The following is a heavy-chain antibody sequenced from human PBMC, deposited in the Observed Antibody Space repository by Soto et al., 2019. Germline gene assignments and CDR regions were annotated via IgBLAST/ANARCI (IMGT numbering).Heavy chain of an antibody. D-gene: IGHD5-12*01. V-gene: IGHV3-30-3*01. CDR1: GFTFSSYA. J-gene: IGHJ4*02. Sequence: GGSLRLSCAASGFTFSSYAMHWVRQAPGKGLEWVAVISYDGSNKYYADSVKGRFTISRDNSKNTLYLQMNSLRAEDTAVYYCARDNLEGATTNLAIDYWGPGALVTVSS. CDR2: ISYDGSNK. CDR3: ARDNLEGATTNLAIDY.